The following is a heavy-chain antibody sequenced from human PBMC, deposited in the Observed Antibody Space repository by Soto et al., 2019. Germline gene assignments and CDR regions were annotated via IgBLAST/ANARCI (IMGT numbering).Heavy chain of an antibody. Sequence: ELQLVQSGGGFVQPGRSLRLSCTASGFTIDDYAMHWVRQAPGKGLEWVSGITRNSGDIDYADSVKGRFAISRDNDKKSVYLPTINLCAKDTALCYCAKYLPYCYSGFDMWGQGTMVTVSS. CDR1: GFTIDDYA. J-gene: IGHJ3*02. D-gene: IGHD2-15*01. CDR2: ITRNSGDI. CDR3: AKYLPYCYSGFDM. V-gene: IGHV3-9*01.